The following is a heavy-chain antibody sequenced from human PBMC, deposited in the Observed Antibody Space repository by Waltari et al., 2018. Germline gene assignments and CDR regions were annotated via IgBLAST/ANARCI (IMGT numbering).Heavy chain of an antibody. CDR1: GYSISSGYY. CDR3: ARAYYYDSSGYLFFDY. D-gene: IGHD3-22*01. Sequence: QVQLQESGPGLVKPSETLSLTCTVYGYSISSGYYWGWIRQPPGKGLEWIGSIYHSGSTYYNPALKSRVTISVDTSKNQFSLKLSSVTAADTAVYYCARAYYYDSSGYLFFDYWGQGTLVTVSS. V-gene: IGHV4-38-2*02. CDR2: IYHSGST. J-gene: IGHJ4*02.